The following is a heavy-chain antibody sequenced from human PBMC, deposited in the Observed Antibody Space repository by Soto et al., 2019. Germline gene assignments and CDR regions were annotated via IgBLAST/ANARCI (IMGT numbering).Heavy chain of an antibody. CDR1: GFSLSNSGVG. Sequence: QITLKESGPSPVKPTQTLTVTCTFSGFSLSNSGVGVAWIRQPPGKALEWLALIYGDNDKRYRPSLKTRLTITNATSKNQVVLTMTNIDPVDTATYYCAPCPLHGLGDYDPGTSDAFDSWGQGTLVTVSS. V-gene: IGHV2-5*02. J-gene: IGHJ4*02. D-gene: IGHD4-17*01. CDR3: APCPLHGLGDYDPGTSDAFDS. CDR2: IYGDNDK.